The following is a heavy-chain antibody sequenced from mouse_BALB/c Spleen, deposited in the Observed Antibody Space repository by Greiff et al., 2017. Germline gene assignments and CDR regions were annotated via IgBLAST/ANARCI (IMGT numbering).Heavy chain of an antibody. V-gene: IGHV3-2*02. CDR1: GYSITSDYA. CDR3: AGTTIYYGNYVGFAY. CDR2: ISYSGST. D-gene: IGHD2-1*01. J-gene: IGHJ3*01. Sequence: EVKLMESGPGLVKPSQSLSLTCTVTGYSITSDYAWNWIRQFPGNKLEWMGYISYSGSTSYNPSLKSRISITRDTSKNQFFLQLNSVTTEDTATYYCAGTTIYYGNYVGFAYWGQGTLVTVSA.